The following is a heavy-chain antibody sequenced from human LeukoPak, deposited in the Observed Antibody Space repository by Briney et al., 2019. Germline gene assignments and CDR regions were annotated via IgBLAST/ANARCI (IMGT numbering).Heavy chain of an antibody. Sequence: GGSLRLSCAASGFTFSSYAMSWVRQAPGKGREWVSAISGSGGSTYYADSVKGRFTISRDNSKNTLYLQMNSLRAEDTAVYYCAESIAVAATYYYYGMDVWGQGTTVTVSS. J-gene: IGHJ6*02. D-gene: IGHD6-19*01. CDR1: GFTFSSYA. CDR3: AESIAVAATYYYYGMDV. V-gene: IGHV3-23*01. CDR2: ISGSGGST.